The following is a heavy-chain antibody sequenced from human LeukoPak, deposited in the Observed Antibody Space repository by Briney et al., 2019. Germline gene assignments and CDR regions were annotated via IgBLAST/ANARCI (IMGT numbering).Heavy chain of an antibody. V-gene: IGHV3-53*01. J-gene: IGHJ4*02. CDR2: IYSGSST. D-gene: IGHD4-17*01. CDR3: ARVKDYGDYGFDY. CDR1: GFIVSSNY. Sequence: PGGSLRLSCPASGFIVSSNYMSWVRQAPGRGLEWVSVIYSGSSTYYADSVKGRFTISRDNSKNTLYLQMNSLRAEDTAVYYCARVKDYGDYGFDYWGQGTLVTVSS.